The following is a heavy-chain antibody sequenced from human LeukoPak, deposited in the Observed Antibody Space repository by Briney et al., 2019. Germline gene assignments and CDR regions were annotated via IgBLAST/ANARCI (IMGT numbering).Heavy chain of an antibody. CDR1: GGSISSYY. V-gene: IGHV4-4*09. J-gene: IGHJ4*02. CDR3: ARHPGMLYYFDY. D-gene: IGHD2-8*01. Sequence: SETLSLTCTVSGGSISSYYWSWIRQPPGKGLEWIGYIYTSGSTNYNPSLKSRVTISVDPSKNQCSLKLSSVPAVDTAVYYCARHPGMLYYFDYWGQGTLVTVSS. CDR2: IYTSGST.